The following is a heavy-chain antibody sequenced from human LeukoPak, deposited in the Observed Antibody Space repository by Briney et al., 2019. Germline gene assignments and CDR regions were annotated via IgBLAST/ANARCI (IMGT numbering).Heavy chain of an antibody. CDR2: ISWSSSTI. D-gene: IGHD2-15*01. CDR3: ARAGCGWVLTPCDAFDI. V-gene: IGHV3-48*01. Sequence: GGSLRLSCAASGFSFSSYSMNWARQAPGKGLEWVSYISWSSSTIHYADSVKGRFTISRDNAKNSLYLQMNSLRAEDTAVYYCARAGCGWVLTPCDAFDIWGQGTMVTVSS. CDR1: GFSFSSYS. J-gene: IGHJ3*02.